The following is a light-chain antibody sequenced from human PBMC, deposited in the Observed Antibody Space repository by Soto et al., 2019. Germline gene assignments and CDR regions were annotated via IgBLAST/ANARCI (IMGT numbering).Light chain of an antibody. CDR2: SNN. CDR3: AAWDDSLSGPV. CDR1: FSNIGSNT. Sequence: QSVLTQPPSASGTPGQRVTISCSGSFSNIGSNTVNWYQQLPGTAPKLLIYSNNQRPSGVPDQFSGSKSGASASLAISGLRSADEANYYCAAWDDSLSGPVFGGGTKVTVL. J-gene: IGLJ3*02. V-gene: IGLV1-44*01.